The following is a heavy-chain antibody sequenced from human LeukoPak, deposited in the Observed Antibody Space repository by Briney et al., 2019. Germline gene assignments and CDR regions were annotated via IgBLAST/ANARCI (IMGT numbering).Heavy chain of an antibody. D-gene: IGHD3-3*01. CDR1: GYTVSNNY. J-gene: IGHJ4*02. Sequence: GGSLRLSCVVSGYTVSNNYMSWVRQAPRKGLEWVSLIYSGGSTYYADSVKGRFTISRDNSKNTLYLQMNSLRAEDTAVYYCARGVDYNDFWSGYYWSYYFDYWGQGTLVTVSS. V-gene: IGHV3-66*01. CDR3: ARGVDYNDFWSGYYWSYYFDY. CDR2: IYSGGST.